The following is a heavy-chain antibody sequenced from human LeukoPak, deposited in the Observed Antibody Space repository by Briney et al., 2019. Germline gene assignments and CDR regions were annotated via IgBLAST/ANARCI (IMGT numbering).Heavy chain of an antibody. CDR2: IIPIFGTA. V-gene: IGHV1-69*05. Sequence: ASVKVSCKASGGTFSSYAISWVRQAPGQGLEWMGGIIPIFGTANYAQKFQGRVTMTRDMSTSTVYMELSSLRSEDTAVYYCASLYNLHLFDYWGQGTLVTVSS. CDR1: GGTFSSYA. CDR3: ASLYNLHLFDY. D-gene: IGHD1-14*01. J-gene: IGHJ4*02.